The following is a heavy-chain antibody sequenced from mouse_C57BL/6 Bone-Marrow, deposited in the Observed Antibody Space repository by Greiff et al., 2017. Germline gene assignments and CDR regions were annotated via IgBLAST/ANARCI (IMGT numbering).Heavy chain of an antibody. CDR1: GYTFTSYW. J-gene: IGHJ4*01. D-gene: IGHD1-1*01. CDR3: TRSYYYGSSPYAMDY. CDR2: IYPGNSDT. Sequence: EVQLQQSGTVLARPGASVKMSCKTSGYTFTSYWMHWVKQRPGQGLEWIGAIYPGNSDTSYNQKFKGKAKLTAVTSASTAYMELSSLTNEDSAVDYCTRSYYYGSSPYAMDYWGQGTSVTVSS. V-gene: IGHV1-5*01.